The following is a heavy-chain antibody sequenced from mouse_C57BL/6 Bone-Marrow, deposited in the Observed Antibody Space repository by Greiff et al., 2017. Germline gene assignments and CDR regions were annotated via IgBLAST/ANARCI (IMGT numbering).Heavy chain of an antibody. V-gene: IGHV1-81*01. Sequence: QVQLQQSGAELARPGASVKLSCKASGYTFTSYGISWVKQRTGQGLEWIGEIYPRSGNTYYNEKFKGKATLTADKSSSTAYMEPRCLTAEDSAVYYCARLFTTVVATRDCWGQGTTLTVSS. J-gene: IGHJ2*01. CDR3: ARLFTTVVATRDC. CDR2: IYPRSGNT. CDR1: GYTFTSYG. D-gene: IGHD1-1*01.